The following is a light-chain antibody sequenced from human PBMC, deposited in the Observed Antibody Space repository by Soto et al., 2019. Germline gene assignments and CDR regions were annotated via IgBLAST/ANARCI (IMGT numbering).Light chain of an antibody. CDR3: QQRSNWPPA. J-gene: IGKJ2*01. V-gene: IGKV3-11*01. CDR1: QSVSSY. Sequence: EIVLTQSPATLSLSPGERATLSCRASQSVSSYLAWYQQKPGQAPRLLIYDASNRATCIPARFSGSGSGTDFTLSISGLAPDDFAVYYCQQRSNWPPAFGQGTKLETK. CDR2: DAS.